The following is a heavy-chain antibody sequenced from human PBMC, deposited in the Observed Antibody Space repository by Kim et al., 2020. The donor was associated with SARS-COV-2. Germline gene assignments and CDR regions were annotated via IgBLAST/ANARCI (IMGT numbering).Heavy chain of an antibody. CDR2: INGAGTTT. CDR3: ARDFPRDYGAHFDS. D-gene: IGHD3-10*01. CDR1: GFDFDFYA. Sequence: GSLRLSCAASGFDFDFYAMNWVRQAPGKGLEWISYINGAGTTTYYADSVRGRFPISRDSARHSLDLQMRSLRDEDTAVYYCARDFPRDYGAHFDSWRQG. V-gene: IGHV3-48*02. J-gene: IGHJ4*02.